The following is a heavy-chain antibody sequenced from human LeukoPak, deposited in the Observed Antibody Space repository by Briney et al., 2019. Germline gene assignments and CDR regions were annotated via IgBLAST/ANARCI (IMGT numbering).Heavy chain of an antibody. J-gene: IGHJ4*02. V-gene: IGHV3-7*01. CDR2: IKQDGSEK. CDR1: GFTFRNYW. CDR3: AREGY. Sequence: PGGSLRLSCAASGFTFRNYWMSWVCQAPGKGLEWVASIKQDGSEKYYVDSVKGRFTISRDNAKNSLYLQMNSLRAEDTAVYYCAREGYWGQGTLVTVSS.